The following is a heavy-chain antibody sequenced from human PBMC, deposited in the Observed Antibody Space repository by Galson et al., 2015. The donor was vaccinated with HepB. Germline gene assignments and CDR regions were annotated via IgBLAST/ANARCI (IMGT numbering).Heavy chain of an antibody. J-gene: IGHJ6*02. CDR2: INPSGGST. CDR3: ASSSSTARRHYGMDV. D-gene: IGHD6-13*01. V-gene: IGHV1-46*03. Sequence: SVKVSCKASGYTFTSYYMHWVRQAPGQGLEWMGIINPSGGSTSYAQKFQGRVTMTRDTSTSTVYMELSSLRSEDTAVYYCASSSSTARRHYGMDVWGQGTTVTVSS. CDR1: GYTFTSYY.